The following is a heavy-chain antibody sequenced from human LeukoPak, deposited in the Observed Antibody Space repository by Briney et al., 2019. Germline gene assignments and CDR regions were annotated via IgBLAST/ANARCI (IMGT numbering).Heavy chain of an antibody. CDR2: ISWDGGST. CDR1: GFTFDDYA. D-gene: IGHD2-2*02. J-gene: IGHJ4*02. Sequence: GGSLRLSCAASGFTFDDYAMHWVRQAPGKGLEWVSLISWDGGSTYYADSVKGRFTISRDNSKNSLYLQMNSLRAEDTALYYCAKDIGGYCSSTSCYSPRMIDYRGQGTLVTVSS. V-gene: IGHV3-43D*03. CDR3: AKDIGGYCSSTSCYSPRMIDY.